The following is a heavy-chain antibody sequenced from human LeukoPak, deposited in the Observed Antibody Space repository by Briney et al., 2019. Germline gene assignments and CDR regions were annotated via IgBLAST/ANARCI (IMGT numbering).Heavy chain of an antibody. CDR1: GFTFSSYA. J-gene: IGHJ4*02. CDR3: AKPFHYYDSSGYYYAGFDY. CDR2: ISGSGGST. Sequence: SGGSLRLSCAASGFTFSSYAMSWVRQAPGKGLEWVSAISGSGGSTYCADSVKGRFTISRDNSKNALYLQMNSLRAEDTAVYYCAKPFHYYDSSGYYYAGFDYWGQGTLVTVSS. D-gene: IGHD3-22*01. V-gene: IGHV3-23*01.